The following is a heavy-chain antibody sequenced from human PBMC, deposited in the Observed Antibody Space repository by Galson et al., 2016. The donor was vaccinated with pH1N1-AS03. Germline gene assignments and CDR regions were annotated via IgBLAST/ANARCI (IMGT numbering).Heavy chain of an antibody. D-gene: IGHD2-2*01. V-gene: IGHV3-53*01. J-gene: IGHJ4*02. Sequence: SLRLSCAASGFTFSSNYMSWVRQAPGKGLEWVSVIYSGGITYYADSVKGRFTISRDSSKNTLYLQMNSLRAEDTAVYYCARLRVVVVPAALGGSDYFDSWGQGTLVTVSS. CDR1: GFTFSSNY. CDR3: ARLRVVVVPAALGGSDYFDS. CDR2: IYSGGIT.